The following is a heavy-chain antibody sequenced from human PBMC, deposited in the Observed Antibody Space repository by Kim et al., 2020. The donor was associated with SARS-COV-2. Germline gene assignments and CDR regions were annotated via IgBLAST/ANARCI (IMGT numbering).Heavy chain of an antibody. J-gene: IGHJ5*02. V-gene: IGHV1-2*06. Sequence: ASVKVSCKASGYTFTGYYMHWVRQAPGQGLEWMGRINPNSGGTNDEQKFQGRVTMTRDTSISTAYMELSRLRSDDTTVYYCARDRRAGVVPAAMYVRYNWFDPWGQAALVTVSS. CDR2: INPNSGGT. CDR3: ARDRRAGVVPAAMYVRYNWFDP. CDR1: GYTFTGYY. D-gene: IGHD2-2*01.